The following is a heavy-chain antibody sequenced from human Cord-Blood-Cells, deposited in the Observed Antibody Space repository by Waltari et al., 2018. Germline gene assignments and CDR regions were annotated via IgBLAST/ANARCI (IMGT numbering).Heavy chain of an antibody. CDR3: ASSRHWGSGVDY. Sequence: QVQLVQSGAEVKKPGASVKVSCKASGYTFTGYYMHWVRQAPGQGLEWMGWINPNSGGTNYAQKLQGRVTMTRDTSISTAYMELGRLRSDDTAVYYCASSRHWGSGVDYWGQGTLVTVSS. CDR1: GYTFTGYY. V-gene: IGHV1-2*02. CDR2: INPNSGGT. J-gene: IGHJ4*02. D-gene: IGHD7-27*01.